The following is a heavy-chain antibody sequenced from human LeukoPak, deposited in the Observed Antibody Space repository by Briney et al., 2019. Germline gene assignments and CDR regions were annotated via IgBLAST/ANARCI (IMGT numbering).Heavy chain of an antibody. D-gene: IGHD3-22*01. Sequence: SETLSLTCTVSGGSISSSSYYWGWVRQPPGKGLEWIGSIYYSGSTYYNPSLKSRVTISVDTSKNQFSLKLSSVTAADTAVYYCARHYDYYDSSGYYGFDYWGQGTLVTVSS. V-gene: IGHV4-39*01. CDR1: GGSISSSSYY. CDR3: ARHYDYYDSSGYYGFDY. CDR2: IYYSGST. J-gene: IGHJ4*02.